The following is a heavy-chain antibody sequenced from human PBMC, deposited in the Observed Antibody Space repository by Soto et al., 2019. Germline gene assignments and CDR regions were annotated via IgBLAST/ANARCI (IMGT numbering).Heavy chain of an antibody. CDR1: GYTFTNYY. Sequence: LLVQSGAEVKKPGALVKVSCKSSGYTFTNYYIHWVRQARGQGLEWMGVINPRGGSTSYAHKFKGRVTMTRDTSTSAVYMELSSLTPEDTAVYYCARDRGGSVGGWLPPAGFDTWGQGTMVNVSS. V-gene: IGHV1-46*01. CDR3: ARDRGGSVGGWLPPAGFDT. CDR2: INPRGGST. D-gene: IGHD3-10*01. J-gene: IGHJ3*02.